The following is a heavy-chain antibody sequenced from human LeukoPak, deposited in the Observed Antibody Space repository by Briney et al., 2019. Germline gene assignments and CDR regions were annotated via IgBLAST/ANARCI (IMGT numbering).Heavy chain of an antibody. D-gene: IGHD2-21*02. CDR3: VRGSLRLPRSTPDY. J-gene: IGHJ4*02. V-gene: IGHV3-23*01. Sequence: PGGTLRLSCVASGVTLSNYAMSWVRQAPGKGPEWVSDISASGGKTYDADSVKGRFTISRDNAVNTLYLQMNSLRVEDTAVYYCVRGSLRLPRSTPDYWGQGTLVTVSS. CDR2: ISASGGKT. CDR1: GVTLSNYA.